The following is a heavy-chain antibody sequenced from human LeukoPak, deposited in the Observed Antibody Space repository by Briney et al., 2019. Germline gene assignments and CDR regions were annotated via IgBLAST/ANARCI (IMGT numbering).Heavy chain of an antibody. D-gene: IGHD3-16*01. CDR2: IYSGDNT. CDR1: GFTVSNNY. J-gene: IGHJ4*02. CDR3: AGRRVLDASFDY. Sequence: GGSLRLSCAASGFTVSNNYMSWVRQAPGKGLEWVSVIYSGDNTYYVESVKGRFTISRDNSKNTLFLQMNRLRSEDTAVYYCAGRRVLDASFDYWGQGTLVTVSS. V-gene: IGHV3-66*02.